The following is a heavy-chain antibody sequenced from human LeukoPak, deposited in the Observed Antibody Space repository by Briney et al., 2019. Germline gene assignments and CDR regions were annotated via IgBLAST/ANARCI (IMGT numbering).Heavy chain of an antibody. CDR2: IYSGGST. J-gene: IGHJ4*02. V-gene: IGHV3-66*01. CDR1: GFTVSSNY. Sequence: GGSLRLSCAASGFTVSSNYMSWVRQAPGKGLEWVSVIYSGGSTYYADSVKGRFTISRDNPKNTLYLQMNSLRAEDTAVYYCARALGDSSGYYDYWGQGTLVTVSS. CDR3: ARALGDSSGYYDY. D-gene: IGHD3-22*01.